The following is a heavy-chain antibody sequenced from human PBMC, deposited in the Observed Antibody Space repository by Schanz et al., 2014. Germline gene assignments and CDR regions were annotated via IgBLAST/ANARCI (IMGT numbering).Heavy chain of an antibody. CDR3: ARDRGYCSGGSCLTFDD. CDR1: GFTFSSYA. CDR2: ISSSSSYI. Sequence: DVQLLESGGGLVQPGGSLRLSCAASGFTFSSYAMSWVRQAPGKGLEWVSSISSSSSYIYYADSVKGRFTISRDNSKNTLYLQMNTLRAEDTAVYYCARDRGYCSGGSCLTFDDWGQGTLVTVSS. V-gene: IGHV3-23*01. D-gene: IGHD2-15*01. J-gene: IGHJ4*02.